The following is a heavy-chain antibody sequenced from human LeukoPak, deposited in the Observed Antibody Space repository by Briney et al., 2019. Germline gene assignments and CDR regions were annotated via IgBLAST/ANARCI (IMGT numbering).Heavy chain of an antibody. J-gene: IGHJ6*02. CDR1: GGSISSYY. D-gene: IGHD1-26*01. V-gene: IGHV4-4*07. Sequence: HPSETLSLTCTVSGGSISSYYWSWIRQPAGKGLEWIGRIYASGSTNYNPSLKSRVTMSVDTSKNQFSLKLSSVTAADTAVYYCAGGSNVGALYHYYYGMDVWGQGTTVTVSS. CDR3: AGGSNVGALYHYYYGMDV. CDR2: IYASGST.